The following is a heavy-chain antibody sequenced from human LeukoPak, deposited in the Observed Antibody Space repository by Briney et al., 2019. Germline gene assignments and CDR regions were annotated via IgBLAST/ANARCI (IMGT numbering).Heavy chain of an antibody. J-gene: IGHJ3*02. CDR1: GFTFSSYE. CDR3: ARVPYYAFWSGYTLDI. Sequence: PGGSLRLSCAASGFTFSSYEMTWVRQAPGKGLEWVSYIGTSGSTIYYADSVKGRFTISRDNAENSLYLQMNSLRAGDTAVYYCARVPYYAFWSGYTLDIWGQGTMVTVSS. CDR2: IGTSGSTI. D-gene: IGHD3-3*01. V-gene: IGHV3-48*03.